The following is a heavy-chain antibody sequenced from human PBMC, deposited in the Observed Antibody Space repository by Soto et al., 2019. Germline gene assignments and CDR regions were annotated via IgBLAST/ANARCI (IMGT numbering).Heavy chain of an antibody. Sequence: PSETLSLTCAVYGGSFIGYYCIWIRHPALKWREWIGEINHSGSTNYNPSLKSRVTISVDTSKNQFSLKLSSVTAADTAVYYCARGRSLVRMRYYDSSGYVDYWGQGTLVTVSS. D-gene: IGHD3-22*01. CDR3: ARGRSLVRMRYYDSSGYVDY. V-gene: IGHV4-34*01. CDR1: GGSFIGYY. CDR2: INHSGST. J-gene: IGHJ4*02.